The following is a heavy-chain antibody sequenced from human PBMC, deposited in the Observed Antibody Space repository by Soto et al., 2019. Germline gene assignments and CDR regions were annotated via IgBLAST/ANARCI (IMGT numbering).Heavy chain of an antibody. D-gene: IGHD2-2*01. J-gene: IGHJ3*02. V-gene: IGHV1-18*01. CDR3: ARGSPVVPAAVVAFDI. Sequence: GASVKVSCKASGYTFTSYGISWVRQAPGQGLEWMGWISAYNGNTNYAQKLQGRVTMTTDTSTSTAYMELRSLRSDDTAVYYCARGSPVVPAAVVAFDIWGQGTMVTVSS. CDR2: ISAYNGNT. CDR1: GYTFTSYG.